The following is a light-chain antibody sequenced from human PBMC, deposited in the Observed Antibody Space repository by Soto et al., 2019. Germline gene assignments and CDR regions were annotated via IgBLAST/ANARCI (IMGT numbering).Light chain of an antibody. J-gene: IGLJ1*01. CDR3: QSYDSSKFV. CDR2: DDN. Sequence: NFMLTQPHSVSESPGKTVTISCTRSSGSIASNSVQWYQQRPGSAHTTVIYDDNQRPSGVPDRFSGSIDSSSTSASLTIAGLKTEDEADYYCQSYDSSKFVFGTGTKLTVL. CDR1: SGSIASNS. V-gene: IGLV6-57*04.